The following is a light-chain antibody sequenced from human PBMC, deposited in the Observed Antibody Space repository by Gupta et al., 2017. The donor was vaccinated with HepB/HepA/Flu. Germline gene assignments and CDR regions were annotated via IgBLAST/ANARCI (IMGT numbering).Light chain of an antibody. J-gene: IGKJ2*02. V-gene: IGKV1-39*01. CDR3: QQRYSTPRT. CDR2: AAS. CDR1: QSISSY. Sequence: DIQMTQSPSSLPASVGDRVTITCRAIQSISSYLNWYQQKPGKAPKLLIYAASRVQSGVPSRFSGSGSGTDFTLTISRLQPEDFATDYCQQRYSTPRTFGQGTKVEIK.